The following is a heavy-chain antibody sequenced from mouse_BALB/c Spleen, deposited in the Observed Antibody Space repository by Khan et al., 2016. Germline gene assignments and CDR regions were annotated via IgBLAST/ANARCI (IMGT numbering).Heavy chain of an antibody. J-gene: IGHJ4*01. Sequence: EVQLQESGPGLVKPSQSLSLTCTVTGYTITSDYAWNWIRQFPGNKLEWMGYITYSGTTTYNPSLKRRISINRDTAKNKFFLQLNSVTTEDTATYYCTIWFDAMYYCGQGPSVTVSS. CDR3: TIWFDAMYY. V-gene: IGHV3-2*02. D-gene: IGHD1-1*02. CDR1: GYTITSDYA. CDR2: ITYSGTT.